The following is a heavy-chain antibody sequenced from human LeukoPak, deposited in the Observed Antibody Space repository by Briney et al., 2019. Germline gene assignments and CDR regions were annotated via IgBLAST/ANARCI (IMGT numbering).Heavy chain of an antibody. CDR2: ISYDGSNK. D-gene: IGHD1-26*01. CDR3: ARVNSGSYYGYFDY. J-gene: IGHJ4*02. V-gene: IGHV3-30-3*01. CDR1: GFTFSSYA. Sequence: GGSLRLSCAASGFTFSSYAMHWVRQAPGKGLEWVAVISYDGSNKYYADSVKGRFTISRDNSKNTLYLQMNSLRAEDTAVYYCARVNSGSYYGYFDYWGQGTLVTVSS.